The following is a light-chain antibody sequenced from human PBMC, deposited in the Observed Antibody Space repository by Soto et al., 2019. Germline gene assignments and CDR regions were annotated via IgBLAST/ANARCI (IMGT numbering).Light chain of an antibody. V-gene: IGLV2-14*01. Sequence: QSVLAQPASVSGSPGQSTITSCTGTSSDVGGYSYVSWYQQHPGKAPKFLIYEVDNRASGVSDRFSGSKSGNTASLTISGLQAEDEADYYCSSYTSSNTLVFGTGTKVTVL. CDR1: SSDVGGYSY. J-gene: IGLJ1*01. CDR2: EVD. CDR3: SSYTSSNTLV.